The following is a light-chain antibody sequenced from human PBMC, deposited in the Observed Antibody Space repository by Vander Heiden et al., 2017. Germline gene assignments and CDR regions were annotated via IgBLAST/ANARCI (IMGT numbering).Light chain of an antibody. CDR3: QVWDSSSDHWV. J-gene: IGLJ3*02. CDR2: DDS. V-gene: IGLV3-21*02. CDR1: NIGNKI. Sequence: SDVLTQPPSVSVAPGQTARITCEGNNIGNKIVHWYQQKAGQAPVLVVYDDSDRPSEIPERFSGYNSGNTATLTISRVEAGDEADDYCQVWDSSSDHWVFGGGTKLTVL.